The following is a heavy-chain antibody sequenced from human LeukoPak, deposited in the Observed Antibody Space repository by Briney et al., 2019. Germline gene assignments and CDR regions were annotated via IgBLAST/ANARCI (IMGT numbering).Heavy chain of an antibody. CDR2: ISAYNGNT. D-gene: IGHD2-2*02. J-gene: IGHJ6*02. V-gene: IGHV1-18*01. CDR3: ARGIVVVPAAIEYYYYYGMDV. CDR1: GYTFTSYG. Sequence: VSVKVSCKASGYTFTSYGISWVRQAPGQGLEWMGWISAYNGNTNYAQKLQGRVTMTTDTSTSTAYMELRSVRSDDTAVYYCARGIVVVPAAIEYYYYYGMDVWGQGTTVTVSS.